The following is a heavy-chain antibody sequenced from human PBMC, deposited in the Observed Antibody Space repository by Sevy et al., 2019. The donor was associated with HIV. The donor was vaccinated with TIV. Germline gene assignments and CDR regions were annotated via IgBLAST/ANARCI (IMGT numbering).Heavy chain of an antibody. V-gene: IGHV3-7*01. Sequence: GGSLRLSCEASGFVFSSHWMTWVRQAPGKGLEWVANIKQDGSEKYYVDSVKGRFTISRDNAKNSLYLQMNRLRVEDTAMYYCTSDYFWGQGSLVTVSS. J-gene: IGHJ4*02. CDR3: TSDYF. D-gene: IGHD3-10*01. CDR2: IKQDGSEK. CDR1: GFVFSSHW.